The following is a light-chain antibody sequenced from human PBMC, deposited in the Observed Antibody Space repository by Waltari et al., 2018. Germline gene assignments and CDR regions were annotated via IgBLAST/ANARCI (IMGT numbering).Light chain of an antibody. CDR3: QQYGSSPTT. CDR1: QSVISRY. CDR2: GAS. J-gene: IGKJ4*01. Sequence: ESVLTQSPGTLSLSPGERATLSCRDSQSVISRYLAWYQQRPGQAPRLLIYGASTRATGIPDRFSGSGSGTDFTLTISRLEPEDSAVYYCQQYGSSPTTFGGGTKVEIK. V-gene: IGKV3-20*01.